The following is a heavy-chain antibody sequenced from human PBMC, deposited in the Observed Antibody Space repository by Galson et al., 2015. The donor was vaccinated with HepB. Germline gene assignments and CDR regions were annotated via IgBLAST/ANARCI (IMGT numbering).Heavy chain of an antibody. V-gene: IGHV4-59*08. CDR3: ARLSGHCSSTSCYDYYGMDI. CDR2: IYYSGST. CDR1: GGSISSYY. J-gene: IGHJ6*02. Sequence: LSLTCTVSGGSISSYYWSWIRQPPGKGLEWIGYIYYSGSTNYNPSLKSRVTISVDTSKNQFSLKLSSVTAADTAVYYCARLSGHCSSTSCYDYYGMDIWGQGTTVTVSS. D-gene: IGHD2-2*01.